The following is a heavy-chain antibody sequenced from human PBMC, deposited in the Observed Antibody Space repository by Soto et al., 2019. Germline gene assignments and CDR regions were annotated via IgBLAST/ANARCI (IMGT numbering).Heavy chain of an antibody. CDR3: ARGDKGYYYYGMDV. J-gene: IGHJ6*02. V-gene: IGHV4-34*01. Sequence: QVQLQQWGAGLLKPSETLSLTCAVYGVSFSGYYWSWIRQPPGKGLEWIGEINHSGSTNYNPSLKSRVTISVDTSKNQFSLKLSSVTAADTAVYYCARGDKGYYYYGMDVWGQGTTVTVSS. CDR1: GVSFSGYY. CDR2: INHSGST.